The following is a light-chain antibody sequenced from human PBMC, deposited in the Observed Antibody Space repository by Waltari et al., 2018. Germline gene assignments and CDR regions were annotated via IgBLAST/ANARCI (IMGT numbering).Light chain of an antibody. Sequence: DTQLSQFPYTLAASVGHGVTITCRAREAINKWLAWYQQKPGKAPKVLIYDASTLQSGVPSRFSGSGSGTEFTLTIDSLQPDDFATYYCQQYNRFSPFGQGTNVEVK. J-gene: IGKJ1*01. CDR1: EAINKW. CDR3: QQYNRFSP. CDR2: DAS. V-gene: IGKV1-5*01.